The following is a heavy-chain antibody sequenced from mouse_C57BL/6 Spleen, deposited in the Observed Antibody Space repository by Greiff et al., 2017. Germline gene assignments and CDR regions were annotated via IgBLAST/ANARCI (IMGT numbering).Heavy chain of an antibody. CDR2: ISSGSSTI. Sequence: EVQLVESGGGLVKPGGSLKLSCAASGFTFSDYGMHWVRQAPEKGLEWVAYISSGSSTIYYADTVKGRFTISRDNAKNTLFLQMTSLRSEDTAMYYCARQYYGSSEPPYYAMDYWGQGTSVTVSS. J-gene: IGHJ4*01. D-gene: IGHD1-1*01. CDR1: GFTFSDYG. V-gene: IGHV5-17*01. CDR3: ARQYYGSSEPPYYAMDY.